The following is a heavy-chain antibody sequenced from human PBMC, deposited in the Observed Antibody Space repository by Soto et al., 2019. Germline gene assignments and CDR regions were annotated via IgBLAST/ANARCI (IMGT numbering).Heavy chain of an antibody. CDR1: GGSISSDDYY. CDR3: DSDPTDWSGSQFYYYGMDV. J-gene: IGHJ6*02. D-gene: IGHD3-3*01. CDR2: INYSGSY. Sequence: SETLSLTCTVSGGSISSDDYYWIWMRPPPGMGLVWIGYINYSGSYYYNPALKRCVTISVDTNKNQLPLKLSSGSDADTAEYYGDSDPTDWSGSQFYYYGMDVRGQGTTVTVSS. V-gene: IGHV4-30-4*01.